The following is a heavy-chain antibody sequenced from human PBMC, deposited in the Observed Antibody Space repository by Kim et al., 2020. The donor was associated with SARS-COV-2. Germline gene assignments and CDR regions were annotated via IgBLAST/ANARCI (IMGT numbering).Heavy chain of an antibody. V-gene: IGHV4-34*01. J-gene: IGHJ4*02. CDR2: INHSAST. CDR1: GCSFSGYY. D-gene: IGHD6-13*01. Sequence: SETLSLTCAVYGCSFSGYYWSWIRQPPGKGLEWIGEINHSASTNYNPSLKSRVTVSVDTSKTQFSLKLSSWTAADTAVYYCARRAGNFDYWGQGTLVTVSS. CDR3: ARRAGNFDY.